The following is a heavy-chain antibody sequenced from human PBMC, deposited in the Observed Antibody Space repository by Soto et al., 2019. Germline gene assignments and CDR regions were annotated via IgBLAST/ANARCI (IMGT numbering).Heavy chain of an antibody. Sequence: GGSLRLSCAASGFIFSTYWMSWVRQTPGKGLEWVANIKQDGSEKYYVDSVKGRLTISRDNAENSVYLQMNSLRAEDAAVYYWAISYYYDSSTYDSYYFDFWGQGTLVTVSS. CDR1: GFIFSTYW. CDR3: AISYYYDSSTYDSYYFDF. CDR2: IKQDGSEK. V-gene: IGHV3-7*01. D-gene: IGHD3-22*01. J-gene: IGHJ4*02.